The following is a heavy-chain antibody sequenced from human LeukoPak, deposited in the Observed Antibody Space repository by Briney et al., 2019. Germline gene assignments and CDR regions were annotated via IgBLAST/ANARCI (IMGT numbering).Heavy chain of an antibody. CDR1: GFTFRSYG. J-gene: IGHJ4*02. V-gene: IGHV3-30*02. CDR2: IRYDGSNK. Sequence: AGGSLRLSCAASGFTFRSYGMHWVGPAPGKGLEWVAFIRYDGSNKYYADSAKGRFTISRDNSKNTLYLQMNSLRAEDTAVYYCATDPSDYWGQGTLVTVSS. CDR3: ATDPSDY.